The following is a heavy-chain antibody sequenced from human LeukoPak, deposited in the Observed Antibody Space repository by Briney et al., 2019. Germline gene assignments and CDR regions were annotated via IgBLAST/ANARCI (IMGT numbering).Heavy chain of an antibody. CDR2: IYPGDSDT. D-gene: IGHD7-27*01. CDR1: GYSFTSYW. J-gene: IGHJ4*02. Sequence: GESLKISCKGSGYSFTSYWIGWVRQVPGKGLEWMGIIYPGDSDTRYSPSFQGQVTISADKSISTAYLQWSNLKASDTAMYYCARRGANWGFYFDYWGQGTLVTVSS. CDR3: ARRGANWGFYFDY. V-gene: IGHV5-51*01.